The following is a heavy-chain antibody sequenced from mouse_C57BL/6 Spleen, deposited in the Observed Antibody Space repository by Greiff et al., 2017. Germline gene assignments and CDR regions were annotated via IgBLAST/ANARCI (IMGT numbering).Heavy chain of an antibody. CDR3: TRGGNYYGSSYAMDY. J-gene: IGHJ4*01. D-gene: IGHD1-1*01. V-gene: IGHV6-6*01. CDR1: GFTFSDAW. CDR2: IRNKANNHAT. Sequence: EVKLEESGGGLVQPGGSMKLSCAASGFTFSDAWMDWVRQSPEKGLEWVAEIRNKANNHATYYAESVKGRFTISRDDSKSSVYLQMNSLRAEDTGIYYCTRGGNYYGSSYAMDYWGQGTSVTVSS.